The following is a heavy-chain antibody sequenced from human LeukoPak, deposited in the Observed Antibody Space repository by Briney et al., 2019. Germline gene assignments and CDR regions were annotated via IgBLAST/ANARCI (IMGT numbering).Heavy chain of an antibody. J-gene: IGHJ1*01. CDR1: GYTFTSYD. D-gene: IGHD3-10*01. V-gene: IGHV1-8*01. Sequence: ASVKVSCKASGYTFTSYDINWVRQATGQGLEWVGWMNPNSGTTGYAQKFQGRVTMTRNTSISTAYLELSSLRSGDTAVYYCARGKRFGELLYGWGQGTLVTVSS. CDR3: ARGKRFGELLYG. CDR2: MNPNSGTT.